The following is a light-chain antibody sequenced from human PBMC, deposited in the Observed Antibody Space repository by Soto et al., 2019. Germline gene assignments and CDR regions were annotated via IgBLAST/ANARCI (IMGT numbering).Light chain of an antibody. CDR3: QQRSNWPPIT. CDR2: DAS. V-gene: IGKV3-11*01. CDR1: QSVSSN. Sequence: EIVMTQSPATLSLSPGERVILSCRASQSVSSNLAWYQQKPGQAPRLLIYDASNRATGIPARFSGSGSGTDFTLTISSLEPEDFAVYYCQQRSNWPPITFGGGTKVDIK. J-gene: IGKJ4*01.